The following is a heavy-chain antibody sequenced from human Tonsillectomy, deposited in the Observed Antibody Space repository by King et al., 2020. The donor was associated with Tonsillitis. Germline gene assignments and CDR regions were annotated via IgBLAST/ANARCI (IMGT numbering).Heavy chain of an antibody. J-gene: IGHJ2*01. D-gene: IGHD2-2*02. Sequence: EVQLVESGGGLVQPGGSLRLSCAASGFTFSSYAMTWVRQAPGKGLEWVSAISGSGGSTYYADSVKGRFTISRDNSKNKRYLQMNSLRAEDTALYYSAKGGRYCSSTSCYTGWYLDLWGRGTLVTVSS. CDR3: AKGGRYCSSTSCYTGWYLDL. V-gene: IGHV3-23*04. CDR2: ISGSGGST. CDR1: GFTFSSYA.